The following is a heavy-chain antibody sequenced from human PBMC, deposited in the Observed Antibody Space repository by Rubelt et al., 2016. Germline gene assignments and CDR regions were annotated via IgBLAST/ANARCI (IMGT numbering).Heavy chain of an antibody. J-gene: IGHJ4*02. V-gene: IGHV1-3*01. CDR1: GYTFTSYA. Sequence: QVQLVQSGAEVKKPGASVKVSCKASGYTFTSYAMHWVRQAPGQRLEWMGWINAGNGNTKYSQKFQGRVTITRDTSAITAYMELSSLRSEDTAVYYCARRQQLGPSDYWGQGTLVTVSS. D-gene: IGHD6-13*01. CDR2: INAGNGNT. CDR3: ARRQQLGPSDY.